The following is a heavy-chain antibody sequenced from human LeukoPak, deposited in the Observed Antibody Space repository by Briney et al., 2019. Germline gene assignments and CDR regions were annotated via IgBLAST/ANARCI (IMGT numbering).Heavy chain of an antibody. CDR1: GFTFSSYA. V-gene: IGHV3-23*01. Sequence: PGGSLRLSCAASGFTFSSYAMSWVRQAPGKGLEWVSAISGSGGSTYYADSVKGRFTISRDNSKNTLYLHMNSLRAEDTAVYKNPKDAARLPIFGVVTWMDFGSRGKATMVTVSS. CDR3: PKDAARLPIFGVVTWMDFGS. J-gene: IGHJ3*02. CDR2: ISGSGGST. D-gene: IGHD3-3*01.